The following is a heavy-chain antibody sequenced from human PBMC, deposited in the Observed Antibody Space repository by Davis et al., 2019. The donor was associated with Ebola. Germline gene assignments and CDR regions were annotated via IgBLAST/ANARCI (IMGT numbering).Heavy chain of an antibody. J-gene: IGHJ4*02. CDR3: ARDYYESSGYYPEGFDY. CDR1: GFTFSSYA. V-gene: IGHV3-23*01. CDR2: ISGSGGST. D-gene: IGHD3-22*01. Sequence: PGGSLRPSCAASGFTFSSYAMSWVRQAPGKGLEWVPAISGSGGSTYYADPVKGRFTISRDNAKNSLYLQMNSLRAEDTAVYYCARDYYESSGYYPEGFDYWGQGTLVTVSS.